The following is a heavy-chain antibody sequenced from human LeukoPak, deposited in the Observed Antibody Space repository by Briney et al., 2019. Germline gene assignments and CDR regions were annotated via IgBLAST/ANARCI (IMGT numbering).Heavy chain of an antibody. CDR1: GFTFSDYY. CDR2: ISNSGNTI. J-gene: IGHJ3*01. D-gene: IGHD3-22*01. Sequence: PGGSLRLSSAASGFTFSDYYMSWIRQAPGKGLEWVSYISNSGNTIYYADSVKGRFTISRDNAKNSLYLQMNSLRAEDTAVYYCSAGEGYYDSSDYYSAWAFNVWGQGTMVTVSS. V-gene: IGHV3-11*04. CDR3: SAGEGYYDSSDYYSAWAFNV.